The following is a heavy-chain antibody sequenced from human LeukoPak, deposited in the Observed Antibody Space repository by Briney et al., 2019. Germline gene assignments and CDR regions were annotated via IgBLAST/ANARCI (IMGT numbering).Heavy chain of an antibody. Sequence: QPGGSLRLSCAASGFTFSSYAMSWVRQAPGKGLEWVSAISGSGGSTYYADSVKGRFTISRDNSKNTLYLQMNSLRAEDTAVYYCANSRSSGWYIATSFDYWGQGTLVTVSS. CDR3: ANSRSSGWYIATSFDY. J-gene: IGHJ4*02. V-gene: IGHV3-23*01. CDR1: GFTFSSYA. CDR2: ISGSGGST. D-gene: IGHD6-19*01.